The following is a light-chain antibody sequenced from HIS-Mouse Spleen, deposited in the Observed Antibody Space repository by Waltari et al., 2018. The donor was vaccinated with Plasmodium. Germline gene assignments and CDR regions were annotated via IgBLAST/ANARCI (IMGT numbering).Light chain of an antibody. V-gene: IGKV3-15*01. CDR1: QSVSSN. Sequence: EIVMTQSPAPLSVSPGERATLSCRASQSVSSNLAWYQQKPGQAPRLLIYGVSTRATGIPARFSGSGSGTEFTLTISSLQSEDFAVYYCQQYNNWSFTFGPGTKVDIK. J-gene: IGKJ3*01. CDR3: QQYNNWSFT. CDR2: GVS.